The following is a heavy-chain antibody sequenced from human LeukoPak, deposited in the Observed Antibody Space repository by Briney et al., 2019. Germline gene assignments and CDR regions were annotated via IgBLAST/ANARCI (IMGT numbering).Heavy chain of an antibody. CDR1: GFTFSSYW. D-gene: IGHD1-26*01. Sequence: GGSLRLSCAASGFTFSSYWMHWVRQDPEKGLVWVSRINSDGRSTTYADSVKGRFTISRDNAKSTLYLQMNSLRAEDTAVYYCARDLGSYHLRTFDYWGQGTLVTVSS. CDR2: INSDGRST. CDR3: ARDLGSYHLRTFDY. J-gene: IGHJ4*02. V-gene: IGHV3-74*01.